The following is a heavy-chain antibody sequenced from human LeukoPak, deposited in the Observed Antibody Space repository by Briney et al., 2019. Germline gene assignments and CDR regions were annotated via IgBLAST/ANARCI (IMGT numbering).Heavy chain of an antibody. V-gene: IGHV4-34*01. Sequence: SETLSLTCAVYGGSFSGYYWSWIRQPPGKGLEWIGEINHSGSTNYNPSLKSRVTISVDTSKNQFSLKLSSVTAADTAVYYCARERYGVTDYWGQGTLVTVSS. CDR2: INHSGST. D-gene: IGHD4-17*01. CDR3: ARERYGVTDY. CDR1: GGSFSGYY. J-gene: IGHJ4*02.